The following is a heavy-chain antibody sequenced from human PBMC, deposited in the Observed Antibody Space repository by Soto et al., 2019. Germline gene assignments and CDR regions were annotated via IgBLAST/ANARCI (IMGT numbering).Heavy chain of an antibody. V-gene: IGHV1-18*01. J-gene: IGHJ6*03. CDR2: ISAYNGDT. D-gene: IGHD6-6*01. CDR3: ARVRQPVGYFHYYMDV. CDR1: GYTFTNYG. Sequence: QVQLLQSGAEVKKPGASVKVSCKASGYTFTNYGITWVRQAPGQGLEWMGWISAYNGDTHYTQRLQGRVTMTTDTSTSTAYMELRGLRSDDTAVYYCARVRQPVGYFHYYMDVWGKGTTVTVSS.